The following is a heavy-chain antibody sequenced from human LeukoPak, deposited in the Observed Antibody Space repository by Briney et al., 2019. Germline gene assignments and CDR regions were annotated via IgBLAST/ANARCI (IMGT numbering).Heavy chain of an antibody. CDR2: ISGSGGST. Sequence: GGSLRLSCAASGFTFSSYAVSWVRQAPGKGLEWVSAISGSGGSTYYADSVKGRFTISRDNSKSTLYLQMNSLRAEDTAVYYCARNIAVAGRISIRWYFDLWGRGTLVTVSS. V-gene: IGHV3-23*01. D-gene: IGHD6-19*01. J-gene: IGHJ2*01. CDR3: ARNIAVAGRISIRWYFDL. CDR1: GFTFSSYA.